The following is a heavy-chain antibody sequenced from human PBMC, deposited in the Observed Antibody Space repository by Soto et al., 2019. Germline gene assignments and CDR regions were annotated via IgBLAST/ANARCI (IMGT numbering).Heavy chain of an antibody. D-gene: IGHD3-10*01. CDR3: ARVDPRGVAVVRDY. CDR1: GNTFASHG. J-gene: IGHJ4*02. Sequence: GASVKVSCKAYGNTFASHGFSWVRQAPGQGLEWMGWISGFNGQTNYALKFQGRVTLTTDTSTRTAYMELMSLRSDDTAVCFCARVDPRGVAVVRDYWGQGTLVTVSS. CDR2: ISGFNGQT. V-gene: IGHV1-18*01.